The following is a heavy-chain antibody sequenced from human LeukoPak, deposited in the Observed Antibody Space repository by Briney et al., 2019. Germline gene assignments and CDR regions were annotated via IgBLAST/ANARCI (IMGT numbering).Heavy chain of an antibody. Sequence: GASVKVSCKASGYTFTGYYMHWVRQAPGQGLEWMGWINPNSGGTNYAQKFQGRVTMTRDTSISTAYMELSRLRSDDTAVYYCASSGWLGRSYCYYYGMDVWGQGTTVTVSS. CDR3: ASSGWLGRSYCYYYGMDV. CDR1: GYTFTGYY. CDR2: INPNSGGT. V-gene: IGHV1-2*02. J-gene: IGHJ6*02. D-gene: IGHD6-19*01.